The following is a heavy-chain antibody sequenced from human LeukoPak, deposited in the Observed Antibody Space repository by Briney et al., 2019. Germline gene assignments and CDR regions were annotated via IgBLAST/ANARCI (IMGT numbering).Heavy chain of an antibody. CDR2: IYPGDSDI. CDR1: GYSFTSYW. V-gene: IGHV5-51*01. J-gene: IGHJ4*02. D-gene: IGHD4-23*01. CDR3: ARQFGGNSEFDY. Sequence: GESLKISCKGSGYSFTSYWIGWVRQMPGKGLGWMGIIYPGDSDIRYSPFFQGEVTISAAKSISTAYLQWSSLKASGTAMYSWARQFGGNSEFDYSGQGTLVTVSS.